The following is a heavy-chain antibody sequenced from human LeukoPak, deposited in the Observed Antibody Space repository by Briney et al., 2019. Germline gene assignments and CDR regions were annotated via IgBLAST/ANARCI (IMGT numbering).Heavy chain of an antibody. D-gene: IGHD2-21*01. J-gene: IGHJ4*02. Sequence: SQTLSLTCTVSGGSISSSSYYWGWIRQPPGKGLEWIGSIYYSGSTYYNPSLKSRVTISVDTSKNQFSLKLSSVTAADTAVYYCARDGDGPRSFDYWGQGTLVTVSS. CDR3: ARDGDGPRSFDY. V-gene: IGHV4-39*07. CDR1: GGSISSSSYY. CDR2: IYYSGST.